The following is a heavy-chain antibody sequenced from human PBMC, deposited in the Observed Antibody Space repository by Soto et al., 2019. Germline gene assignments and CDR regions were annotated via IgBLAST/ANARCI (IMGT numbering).Heavy chain of an antibody. CDR1: GGSISSSSYY. V-gene: IGHV4-39*01. Sequence: SETLSLTCTVSGGSISSSSYYWGWIRQPPGKGLEWIGSIYYSGSTYYNPSLKSRVTISVDTSKNQFSLKLSSVTAADTAVYYCARRVLRFLEWSEGPFDYWGQGTLVTVSS. CDR2: IYYSGST. J-gene: IGHJ4*02. CDR3: ARRVLRFLEWSEGPFDY. D-gene: IGHD3-3*01.